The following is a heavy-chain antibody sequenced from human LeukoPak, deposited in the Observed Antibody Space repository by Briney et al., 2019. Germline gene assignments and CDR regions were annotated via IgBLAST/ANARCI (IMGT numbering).Heavy chain of an antibody. CDR3: AGDYNISPGNFDC. Sequence: TSETLFLTCTVSGGSITSYYWNWIRQPPGEGLEWIGYSYYSGTTNYSPSLKGRVTISVDTSQNQFSLKLNSVTAADTAVYYCAGDYNISPGNFDCWGQGTLVTVSS. V-gene: IGHV4-59*08. D-gene: IGHD1-14*01. J-gene: IGHJ4*02. CDR1: GGSITSYY. CDR2: SYYSGTT.